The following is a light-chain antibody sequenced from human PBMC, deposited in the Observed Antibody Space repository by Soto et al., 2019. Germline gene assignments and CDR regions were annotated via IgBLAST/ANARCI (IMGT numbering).Light chain of an antibody. CDR2: DVS. CDR1: SSDIGGYNY. CDR3: SSYTRSSAAL. Sequence: QSALTQPASVSGSPGQSITISCTGTSSDIGGYNYVSWYQQHPGKAPKLMISDVSDRPSGVSNRFSGSKSGNTASLTISGLQADDEADYYCSSYTRSSAALFGGGTQLTVL. J-gene: IGLJ7*01. V-gene: IGLV2-14*01.